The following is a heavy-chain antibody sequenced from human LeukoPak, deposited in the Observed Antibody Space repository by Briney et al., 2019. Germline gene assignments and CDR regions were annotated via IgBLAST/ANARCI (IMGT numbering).Heavy chain of an antibody. V-gene: IGHV1-69*05. D-gene: IGHD2-2*01. J-gene: IGHJ6*03. CDR2: IIPIFGTA. Sequence: SVKVSCKASGGTFSSYAISWVRQAPGQGLEWMGGIIPIFGTANYAQKFQGRVTITTDESTSTAYMELSSLRSEDTAVYYCARETTLYCSSTSCLMYRPYYMDVWGKGTTVTVSS. CDR1: GGTFSSYA. CDR3: ARETTLYCSSTSCLMYRPYYMDV.